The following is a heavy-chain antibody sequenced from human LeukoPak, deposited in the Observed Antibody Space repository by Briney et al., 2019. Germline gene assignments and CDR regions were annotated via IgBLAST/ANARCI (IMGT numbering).Heavy chain of an antibody. D-gene: IGHD6-19*01. Sequence: GGSLRLSCAASGFTFSSYAMHWVRQAPGKGLEGVAVISYDGSNKYYADSVKGRFTISRDNSKNTLYLQMNSLRAEDTAVYYCARGGSSGFFDYWGQGTLVTVSS. CDR1: GFTFSSYA. J-gene: IGHJ4*02. CDR3: ARGGSSGFFDY. CDR2: ISYDGSNK. V-gene: IGHV3-30-3*01.